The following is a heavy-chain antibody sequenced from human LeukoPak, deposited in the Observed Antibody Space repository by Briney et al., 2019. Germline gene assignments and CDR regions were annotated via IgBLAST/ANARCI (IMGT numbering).Heavy chain of an antibody. CDR1: GYTFTSYY. CDR3: TRSRWLQLRTFDY. Sequence: GASVKVSCTASGYTFTSYYMHWVRQAPGQGLEWMGIINPSGGSTSYAQKFQGRVTMTRDTSTSTVYMELSSLRSEDTAVYYCTRSRWLQLRTFDYWGQGTLVTVSS. V-gene: IGHV1-46*01. D-gene: IGHD5-24*01. J-gene: IGHJ4*02. CDR2: INPSGGST.